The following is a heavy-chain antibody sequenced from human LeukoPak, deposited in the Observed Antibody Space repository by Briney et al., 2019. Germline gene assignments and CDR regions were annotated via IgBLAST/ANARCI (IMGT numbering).Heavy chain of an antibody. D-gene: IGHD3-3*01. V-gene: IGHV1-2*06. CDR2: INPNSGGT. Sequence: ASVEVSCKASGYTFTGYYMHWVRQAPGQGLEWMGRINPNSGGTNYAQKFQGRVTMTRDTSISTAYMELSRLRSDDTAVYYCARVAIFGVVYDDYWGQGTLVTVSS. CDR1: GYTFTGYY. J-gene: IGHJ4*02. CDR3: ARVAIFGVVYDDY.